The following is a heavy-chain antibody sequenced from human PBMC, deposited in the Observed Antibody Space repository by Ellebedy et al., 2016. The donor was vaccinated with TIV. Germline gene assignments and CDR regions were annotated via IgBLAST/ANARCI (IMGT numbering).Heavy chain of an antibody. CDR3: ARVRPINLLYSSSSYWFGP. CDR1: GGSFSGYS. CDR2: ISHNGNT. J-gene: IGHJ5*02. Sequence: SETLSLXXAVYGGSFSGYSWSWIRQSPGRGLEWIGEISHNGNTNYKPSLKSRVTISVDTSRNQFTLNLTSVTAADTAVYYCARVRPINLLYSSSSYWFGPWGQGTLVTVSS. D-gene: IGHD6-6*01. V-gene: IGHV4-34*01.